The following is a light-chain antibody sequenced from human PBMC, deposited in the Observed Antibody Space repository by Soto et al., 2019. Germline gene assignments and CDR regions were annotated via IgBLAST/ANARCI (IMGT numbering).Light chain of an antibody. Sequence: QSALTQPRSVSGSPGQSVTISCTGTSSDVGNYNYVSWYQQHPGKAPKLMIYDVNTRPSGVPDRFSGSKSGNTASLTISGLQTEDEADYYCCSYAGRYTWVFGGGTQLTVL. CDR1: SSDVGNYNY. CDR2: DVN. V-gene: IGLV2-11*01. J-gene: IGLJ3*02. CDR3: CSYAGRYTWV.